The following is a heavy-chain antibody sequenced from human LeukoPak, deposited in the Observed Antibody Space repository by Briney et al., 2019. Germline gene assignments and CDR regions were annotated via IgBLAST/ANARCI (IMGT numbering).Heavy chain of an antibody. D-gene: IGHD5-18*01. CDR2: ISYDGSNK. J-gene: IGHJ4*02. CDR1: GFTFSSYA. V-gene: IGHV3-30*04. CDR3: ARGWIQLWLDY. Sequence: GGSLRLSCAASGFTFSSYATHWVRQAPGKGLEWVAVISYDGSNKYYADSVKGRFTISRDNSKNTLYLQMNSLRAEDTAVYYCARGWIQLWLDYWGQGTLVTVSS.